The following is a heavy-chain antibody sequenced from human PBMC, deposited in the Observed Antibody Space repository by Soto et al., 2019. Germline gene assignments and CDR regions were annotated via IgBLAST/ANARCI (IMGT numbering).Heavy chain of an antibody. CDR3: ASAKSDYDILTSP. D-gene: IGHD3-9*01. CDR1: GGTFSSYT. J-gene: IGHJ3*01. V-gene: IGHV1-69*02. CDR2: IIPILGIA. Sequence: ASVKVSCKASGGTFSSYTISWVRQAPGQGLEWMGRIIPILGIANYAQKFQGRVTITADKSTSTAYMELSSLRSEDTAVYYCASAKSDYDILTSPWGQGTMVTVSS.